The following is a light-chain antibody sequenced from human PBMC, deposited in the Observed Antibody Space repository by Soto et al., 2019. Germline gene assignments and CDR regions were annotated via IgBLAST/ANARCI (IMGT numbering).Light chain of an antibody. CDR3: QQYNSYWT. CDR2: KAS. Sequence: DIQMTQSPSTLSASVGDRVTITCRASQSISNSLAWYQQKPWKAPKLLIYKASSLESGDPLRFSGSESGTEFTLTISSVQPDDFETYYCQQYNSYWTLGKGTKVDIK. CDR1: QSISNS. V-gene: IGKV1-5*03. J-gene: IGKJ1*01.